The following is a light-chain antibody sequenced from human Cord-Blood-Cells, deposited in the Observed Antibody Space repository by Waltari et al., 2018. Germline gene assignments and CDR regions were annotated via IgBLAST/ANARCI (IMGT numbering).Light chain of an antibody. CDR1: SSDVGGYNY. CDR3: SSYTSSSTWV. Sequence: QSALTQPAPVSGSPGQSITISCTGTSSDVGGYNYVSWYQQHPGNAPKLMIYDVSNRPSGVSNRFSGSKSGNTASLTISGLQAEDEADYYCSSYTSSSTWVFGGGTKLTVL. V-gene: IGLV2-14*03. CDR2: DVS. J-gene: IGLJ3*02.